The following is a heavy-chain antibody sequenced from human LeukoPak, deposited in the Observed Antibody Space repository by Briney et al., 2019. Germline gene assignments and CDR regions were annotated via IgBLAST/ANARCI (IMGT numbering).Heavy chain of an antibody. D-gene: IGHD3-3*01. J-gene: IGHJ4*02. Sequence: ASVKVSCKASGYASTSYGISWVRQAPGQGLEWMGWISAYNGNTNYAQKLQGRVTMTTDTSTSTAYMELRSLRSDDTAVYYCARDYDFWSGYYTGDYWGQGTLVTVSS. V-gene: IGHV1-18*01. CDR3: ARDYDFWSGYYTGDY. CDR1: GYASTSYG. CDR2: ISAYNGNT.